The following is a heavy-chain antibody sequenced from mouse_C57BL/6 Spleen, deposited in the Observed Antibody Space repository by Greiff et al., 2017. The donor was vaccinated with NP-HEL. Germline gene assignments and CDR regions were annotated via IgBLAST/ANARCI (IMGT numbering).Heavy chain of an antibody. CDR1: GFTFTDYY. V-gene: IGHV7-3*01. CDR2: IRNKANGYTT. Sequence: EVQGVESGGGLVQPGGSLSLSCAASGFTFTDYYMSWVRQPPGKALEWLGFIRNKANGYTTEYSASVKGRFTIYRDNSQSILYLQMNALRSDDSATYYCARYKDLLPFDYWGQGTTLTVSS. J-gene: IGHJ2*01. D-gene: IGHD2-1*01. CDR3: ARYKDLLPFDY.